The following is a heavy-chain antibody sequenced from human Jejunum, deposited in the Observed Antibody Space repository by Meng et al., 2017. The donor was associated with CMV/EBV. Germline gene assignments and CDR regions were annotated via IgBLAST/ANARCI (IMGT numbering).Heavy chain of an antibody. CDR3: AREGYYDSSGYPRGFDP. CDR2: IYHSGST. D-gene: IGHD3-22*01. Sequence: ISSGYFWGWIRQPPGKGLEWIASIYHSGSTYYNPSLKSRLTMSVDTSKNQFSLKLSSVTAADTAVYYCAREGYYDSSGYPRGFDPWGQGTLVIVSS. CDR1: ISSGYF. V-gene: IGHV4-38-2*02. J-gene: IGHJ5*02.